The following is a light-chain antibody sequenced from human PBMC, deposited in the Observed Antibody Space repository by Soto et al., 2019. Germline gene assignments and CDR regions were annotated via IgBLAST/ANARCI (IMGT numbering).Light chain of an antibody. Sequence: QSALTQPASVSGSPGQSITISCTGTSSDVGGYNYVSWYQQHPGKAPKVMIYDVSKRPSGVSNRFSGSKSGNTTSLTISGLHVEDEADSYCSSYTSGSTRVVFGGGTKLTVL. V-gene: IGLV2-14*03. J-gene: IGLJ2*01. CDR3: SSYTSGSTRVV. CDR2: DVS. CDR1: SSDVGGYNY.